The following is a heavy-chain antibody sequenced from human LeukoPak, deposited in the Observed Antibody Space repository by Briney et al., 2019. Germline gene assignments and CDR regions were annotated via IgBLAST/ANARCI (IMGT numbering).Heavy chain of an antibody. Sequence: PETLSLTCTVSGGSISSSSYYWGWIRQPPGKGLEWIGSIYYSGSTYYNPSLKSRVTISVDTSKTQFSLKLSSVTAADTAVYYCANLNYDFWSGYYPVSDYWGQGTLVTVSS. V-gene: IGHV4-39*01. CDR3: ANLNYDFWSGYYPVSDY. J-gene: IGHJ4*02. CDR2: IYYSGST. CDR1: GGSISSSSYY. D-gene: IGHD3-3*01.